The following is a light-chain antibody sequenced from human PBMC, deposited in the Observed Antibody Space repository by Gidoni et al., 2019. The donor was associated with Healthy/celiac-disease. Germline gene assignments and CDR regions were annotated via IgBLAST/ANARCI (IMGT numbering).Light chain of an antibody. J-gene: IGKJ2*01. CDR1: QGISSY. CDR3: QQYYSYPMYT. CDR2: AAS. Sequence: AIRMTQSPSSLSASTGDRVTITCRASQGISSYLAWYQQKPGKAPKLLIYAASTLQSGVPSRFRGSGSGTDFTLTISCLQSEDVATYYCQQYYSYPMYTFGQGTKLEIK. V-gene: IGKV1-8*01.